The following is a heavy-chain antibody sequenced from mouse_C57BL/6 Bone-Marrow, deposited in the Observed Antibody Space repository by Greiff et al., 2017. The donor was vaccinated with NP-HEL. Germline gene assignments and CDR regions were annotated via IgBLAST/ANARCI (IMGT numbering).Heavy chain of an antibody. CDR2: ISSGSSTI. Sequence: EVKLMESGGGLVKPGGSLKLSCAASGFTFSDYGMHWVRQAPEKGLEWVAYISSGSSTIYYADTVKGRFTISRDNAKNTPFLQMTSLRSEDTAMYYCARDGTDYWGQGTTLTVSS. D-gene: IGHD1-1*01. CDR1: GFTFSDYG. V-gene: IGHV5-17*01. CDR3: ARDGTDY. J-gene: IGHJ2*01.